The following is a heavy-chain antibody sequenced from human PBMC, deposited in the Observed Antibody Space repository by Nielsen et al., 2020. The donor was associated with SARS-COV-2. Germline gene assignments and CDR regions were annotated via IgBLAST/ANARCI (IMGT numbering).Heavy chain of an antibody. D-gene: IGHD2-2*01. CDR1: GYSFTSYW. CDR2: IDGSDSYT. CDR3: ARHFGYCNTTTCFGHYYFDL. Sequence: GESLKISCKGSGYSFTSYWITWVRQMPGKGLEWMGRIDGSDSYTNYSPSFQGHVTISADKSISAAYLQWSSLKASDTATYYCARHFGYCNTTTCFGHYYFDLWGRGTLVTVSS. V-gene: IGHV5-10-1*01. J-gene: IGHJ2*01.